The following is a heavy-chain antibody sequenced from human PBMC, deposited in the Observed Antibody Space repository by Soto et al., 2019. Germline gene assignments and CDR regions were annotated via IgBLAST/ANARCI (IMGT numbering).Heavy chain of an antibody. CDR3: ASIDSSGYRHFQH. CDR1: GGTFSSYA. J-gene: IGHJ1*01. CDR2: IIPIFGTA. V-gene: IGHV1-69*13. D-gene: IGHD3-22*01. Sequence: ASVKVSCKASGGTFSSYASSWVRQAPGQGLEWMGGIIPIFGTANYAQKFQGRVTITADESTSTAYMELSSLRSEDTAVYYCASIDSSGYRHFQHWGQGTLVTVSS.